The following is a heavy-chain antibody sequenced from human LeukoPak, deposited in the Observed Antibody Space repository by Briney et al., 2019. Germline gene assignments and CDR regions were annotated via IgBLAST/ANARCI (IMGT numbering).Heavy chain of an antibody. CDR2: INPNSGGT. D-gene: IGHD6-19*01. CDR1: GYTFTGYY. Sequence: ASVKVSCEASGYTFTGYYMHWVRQAPGQGLEWVGWINPNSGGTNYPQKFQGRVTMTRDTSISTAYMDLSRLRSDDTAVYYCARRVSVAGSFYFDYWGQGALVIVSS. V-gene: IGHV1-2*02. CDR3: ARRVSVAGSFYFDY. J-gene: IGHJ4*02.